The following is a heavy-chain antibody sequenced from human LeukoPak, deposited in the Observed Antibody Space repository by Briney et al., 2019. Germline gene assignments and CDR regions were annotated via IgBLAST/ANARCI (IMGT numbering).Heavy chain of an antibody. CDR1: GGSFSGYY. CDR3: VRGTSENYYDSSGYYYLFGY. CDR2: INHSGST. D-gene: IGHD3-22*01. V-gene: IGHV4-34*01. J-gene: IGHJ4*02. Sequence: SETLSLTCAVYGGSFSGYYWSWIRQPPGKGLEWIGEINHSGSTNYNPSLKSRVTISVDTSKNQFSLKLSSVTAADTAVYYCVRGTSENYYDSSGYYYLFGYWGQGTLVTVSS.